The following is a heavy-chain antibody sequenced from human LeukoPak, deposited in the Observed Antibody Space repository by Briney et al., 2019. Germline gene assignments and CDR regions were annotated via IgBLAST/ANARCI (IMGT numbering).Heavy chain of an antibody. CDR1: RYTFTDYY. V-gene: IGHV1-2*02. CDR2: INPNTGGT. J-gene: IGHJ4*02. Sequence: ASVKVSCKASRYTFTDYYMHWVRQAPGQGFEWMGWINPNTGGTDYAQKFQGRVTMTRDTSISTAYMELSSLRSDDTATYYCARARGYSGYEVMDNWGQGTLVTISS. CDR3: ARARGYSGYEVMDN. D-gene: IGHD5-12*01.